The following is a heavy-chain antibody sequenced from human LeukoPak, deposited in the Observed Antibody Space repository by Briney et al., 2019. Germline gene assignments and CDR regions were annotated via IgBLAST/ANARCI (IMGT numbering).Heavy chain of an antibody. CDR1: GYTFTRSG. D-gene: IGHD3-22*01. V-gene: IGHV1-18*01. CDR2: ISAYNGNT. CDR3: AREGMIVEYYFDY. Sequence: ASVKVSCKASGYTFTRSGISCVRQAPGQGLEWMGWISAYNGNTNYAQKLQGRVTMTTDTSTSTAYMELRSRRSDDTAVYYCAREGMIVEYYFDYWGQGTLVTVSS. J-gene: IGHJ4*02.